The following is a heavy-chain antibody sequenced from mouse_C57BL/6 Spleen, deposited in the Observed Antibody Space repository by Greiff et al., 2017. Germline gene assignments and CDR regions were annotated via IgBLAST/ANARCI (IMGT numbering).Heavy chain of an antibody. Sequence: EVNVVESGGDLVKPGGSLKLSCAASGFTFSSYGMSWVRQTPDKRLEWVATISSGGSYTYYPDSVKGRFTISRDNAKNTLYLQMSSLKSEDTAMYYCARHEGGSSYAMDYWGQGTSVTVSS. CDR2: ISSGGSYT. CDR1: GFTFSSYG. CDR3: ARHEGGSSYAMDY. V-gene: IGHV5-6*01. D-gene: IGHD1-3*01. J-gene: IGHJ4*01.